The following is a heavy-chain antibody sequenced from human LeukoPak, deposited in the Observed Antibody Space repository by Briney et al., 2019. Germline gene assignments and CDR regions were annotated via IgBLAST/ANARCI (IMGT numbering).Heavy chain of an antibody. V-gene: IGHV4-4*07. CDR2: IYTSGST. J-gene: IGHJ4*02. CDR1: GGSISSYY. Sequence: SETLSLTCTVSGGSISSYYWSWIRQPAGKGLEWIGRIYTSGSTNYNPSLKSRVTMSVDTSKNQFSLKLSSVTAADTAVYYCARDNVDTAMDYFDYWGQGTLVTVSS. D-gene: IGHD5-18*01. CDR3: ARDNVDTAMDYFDY.